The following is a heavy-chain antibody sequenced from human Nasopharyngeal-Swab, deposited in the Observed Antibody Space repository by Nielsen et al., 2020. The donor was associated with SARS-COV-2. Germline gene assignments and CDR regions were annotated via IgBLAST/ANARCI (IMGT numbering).Heavy chain of an antibody. V-gene: IGHV3-21*01. CDR3: ARDGLDYDFWSAYFMDV. CDR1: GFTFNNYT. Sequence: GESLKISCAASGFTFNNYTFNWVRQAQGKGLEWVSSISSSSSYIYYADSVKGRFTISRDNAKNSLYLQMNSLRAEDTAVYYCARDGLDYDFWSAYFMDVWGQGTTVTVSS. J-gene: IGHJ6*02. D-gene: IGHD3-3*01. CDR2: ISSSSSYI.